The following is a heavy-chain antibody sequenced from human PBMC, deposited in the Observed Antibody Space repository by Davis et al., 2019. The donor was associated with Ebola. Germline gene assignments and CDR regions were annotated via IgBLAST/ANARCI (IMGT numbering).Heavy chain of an antibody. CDR1: GGSVSSGSYY. CDR2: IYYSGST. V-gene: IGHV4-61*01. J-gene: IGHJ4*02. Sequence: MPGGSLRLSCTVSGGSVSSGSYYWSWIRQPPGKGLEWIGYIYYSGSTNYNPSLKSRVTISVDTSKNQFSLKLSSVTAADTAEYYCASNYDSSGRWGQGTLVTVSS. CDR3: ASNYDSSGR. D-gene: IGHD3-22*01.